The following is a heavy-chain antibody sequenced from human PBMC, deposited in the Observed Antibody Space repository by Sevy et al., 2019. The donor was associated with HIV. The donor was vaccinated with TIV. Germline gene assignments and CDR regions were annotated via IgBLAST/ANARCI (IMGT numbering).Heavy chain of an antibody. J-gene: IGHJ4*02. CDR3: AKGNHIVVVTASLFDY. V-gene: IGHV3-23*01. CDR1: GFTFSSYA. Sequence: GGSLRLSCAASGFTFSSYAMSWVRQAPGKGLEWVSAISGSGGSTYYADSVKGRFTISSDNSKNTLYLQMNSLRAEDTAVYYCAKGNHIVVVTASLFDYWGQGTLVTVSS. D-gene: IGHD2-21*02. CDR2: ISGSGGST.